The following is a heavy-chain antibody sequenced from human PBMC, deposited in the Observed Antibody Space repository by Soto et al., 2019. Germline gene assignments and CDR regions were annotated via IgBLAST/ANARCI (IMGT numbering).Heavy chain of an antibody. V-gene: IGHV3-21*01. J-gene: IGHJ3*02. CDR2: ISSSSSYI. CDR3: ARGGGRIAAAGNDAFDI. D-gene: IGHD6-13*01. Sequence: GGSLRLSCAASGFTFSSYSMNWVRQAPGKGLEWVSSISSSSSYIYYADSVKGRFTISRDNAKNSLYLQMNSLRAEDTAVYYCARGGGRIAAAGNDAFDIWGQGTMVTVSS. CDR1: GFTFSSYS.